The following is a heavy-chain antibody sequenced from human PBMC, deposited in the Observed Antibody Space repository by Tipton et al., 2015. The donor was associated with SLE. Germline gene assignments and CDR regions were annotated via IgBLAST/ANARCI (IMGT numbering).Heavy chain of an antibody. Sequence: SLRLSCAASGFSFHDYSVHWVRQVPGKGLEWVSLISWNGKTTKYADSVKGRFTISRDNSKNSLYLEMNSLRSDDTALYYCAKDGGSSWSSLDHWGQGTLVTVSS. CDR2: ISWNGKTT. J-gene: IGHJ4*02. CDR3: AKDGGSSWSSLDH. CDR1: GFSFHDYS. D-gene: IGHD6-13*01. V-gene: IGHV3-43*01.